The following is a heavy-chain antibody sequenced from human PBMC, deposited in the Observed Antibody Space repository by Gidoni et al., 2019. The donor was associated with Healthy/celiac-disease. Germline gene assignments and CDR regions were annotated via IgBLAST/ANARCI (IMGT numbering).Heavy chain of an antibody. V-gene: IGHV4-59*01. Sequence: QVQLQESGPGLVKPSETLSLTCTVSGGSISSYYWSWIRQPPGKGLEWIGYIYYSGSTNYNPSLKSRVTISVDTSKNQFSLKLSSVTAADTAVYYCARGNGLLYVSWFDPWGQGTLVTVSS. CDR1: GGSISSYY. D-gene: IGHD2-2*02. J-gene: IGHJ5*02. CDR3: ARGNGLLYVSWFDP. CDR2: IYYSGST.